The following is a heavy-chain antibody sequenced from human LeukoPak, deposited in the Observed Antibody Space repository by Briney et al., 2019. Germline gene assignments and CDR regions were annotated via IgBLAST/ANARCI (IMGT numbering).Heavy chain of an antibody. D-gene: IGHD2-15*01. J-gene: IGHJ4*02. V-gene: IGHV1-69*06. Sequence: ASVKVSCKASGGTFSSNAISWVRQAPGQGPEWMGGIIPILGTAEYAARFQGRVTITADKSRTTSYMELSSLKSEDTAFYFCARGKGFVGHFDSWGQGTLVSVSS. CDR2: IIPILGTA. CDR1: GGTFSSNA. CDR3: ARGKGFVGHFDS.